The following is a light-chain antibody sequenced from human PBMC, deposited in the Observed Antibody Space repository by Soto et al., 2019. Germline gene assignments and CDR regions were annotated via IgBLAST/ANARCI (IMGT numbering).Light chain of an antibody. CDR3: QQSKSTPPT. CDR1: ERIYTY. J-gene: IGKJ5*01. CDR2: TAS. V-gene: IGKV1-39*01. Sequence: DIQMTRSPSYLSASVGDRVTITCRANERIYTYLNWYQQKPGQAPKLLIYTASSLQSGVPSRFSGSGSGTDFTLTISSLQPEDFAIYYCQQSKSTPPTFGQGTRLEIK.